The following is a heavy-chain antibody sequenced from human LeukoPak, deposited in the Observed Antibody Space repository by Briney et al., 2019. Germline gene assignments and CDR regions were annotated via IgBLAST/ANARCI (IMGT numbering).Heavy chain of an antibody. CDR3: ATDGSGRYSVDC. CDR2: FDHENDET. V-gene: IGHV1-24*01. D-gene: IGHD3-10*01. J-gene: IGHJ4*02. CDR1: GFTLTGLS. Sequence: ASVKVSCKVSGFTLTGLSMYWVRHGPGKGLEWMGSFDHENDETTYAQKFQGRITMTEDGTTQTAYMELSSLRSEDTAVYYCATDGSGRYSVDCWGQGTLVTVSS.